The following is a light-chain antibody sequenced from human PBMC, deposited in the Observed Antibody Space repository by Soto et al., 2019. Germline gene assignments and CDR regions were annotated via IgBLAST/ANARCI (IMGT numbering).Light chain of an antibody. CDR1: QSVFDSTNNRPN. Sequence: VVIQTPDSRVARVGGRAPINCESSQSVFDSTNNRPNLASYQQKPRQPPKFLIYWASTRESGVPDRFSVSGSGTDFTLTISSLKAEDVAVYYCQQNYITPLTFGGGTKVDIK. J-gene: IGKJ4*01. CDR3: QQNYITPLT. CDR2: WAS. V-gene: IGKV4-1*01.